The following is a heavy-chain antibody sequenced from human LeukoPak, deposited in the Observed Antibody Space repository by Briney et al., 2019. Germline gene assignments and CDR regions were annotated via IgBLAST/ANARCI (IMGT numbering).Heavy chain of an antibody. CDR3: AKASYCSSTSCYEAYYYYYMDV. D-gene: IGHD2-2*01. J-gene: IGHJ6*03. V-gene: IGHV3-23*01. Sequence: AISGSGGSTYYADAVKVRFTISRDNSKNTLYLQMNSLRAEDTAVYYCAKASYCSSTSCYEAYYYYYMDVWGKGTTVTISS. CDR2: ISGSGGST.